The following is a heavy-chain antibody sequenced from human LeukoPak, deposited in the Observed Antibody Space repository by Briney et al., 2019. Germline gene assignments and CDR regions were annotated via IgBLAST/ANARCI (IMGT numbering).Heavy chain of an antibody. J-gene: IGHJ3*02. CDR2: INANNDGT. V-gene: IGHV1-2*02. D-gene: IGHD6-19*01. CDR1: GHTFTGHY. Sequence: ASVKVSCKASGHTFTGHYVHWVRQAPGQGLEWMGWINANNDGTNYAQKFQGRVTMTRDTSFDTIYLELSRLKSDDTAVYYCAREGLSLQVAGTRHWWCGYGIWGHGTMVTVFS. CDR3: AREGLSLQVAGTRHWWCGYGI.